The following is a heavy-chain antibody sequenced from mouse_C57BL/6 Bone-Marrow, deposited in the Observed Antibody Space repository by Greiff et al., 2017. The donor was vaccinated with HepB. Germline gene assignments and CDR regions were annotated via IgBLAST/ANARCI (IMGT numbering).Heavy chain of an antibody. CDR2: IYPGSGST. J-gene: IGHJ2*01. V-gene: IGHV1-55*01. CDR3: AGSEYYFDY. Sequence: QVQLQQPGAELVKPGASVKMFCKASGYTFTSYWITWVKQRPGQGLEWIGDIYPGSGSTNYNEKFKSKTTLTVDTSSSTAYMHLSSLTSEGSAVYYCAGSEYYFDYWGQGTALTVSS. CDR1: GYTFTSYW.